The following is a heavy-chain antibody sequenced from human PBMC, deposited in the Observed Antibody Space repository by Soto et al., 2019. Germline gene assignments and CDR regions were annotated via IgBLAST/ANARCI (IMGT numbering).Heavy chain of an antibody. V-gene: IGHV1-2*04. CDR1: GYTFTGYY. J-gene: IGHJ3*02. CDR3: ARDQVPGGTKLLDAFDI. D-gene: IGHD1-26*01. Sequence: ASVKVSCKASGYTFTGYYMHWVRQAPGQGLEWMGWINPNSGDTNYAQKFQGWVTITRDTSISTAYMELSSLRYDDTAVYYCARDQVPGGTKLLDAFDIRGQGTVVTVSS. CDR2: INPNSGDT.